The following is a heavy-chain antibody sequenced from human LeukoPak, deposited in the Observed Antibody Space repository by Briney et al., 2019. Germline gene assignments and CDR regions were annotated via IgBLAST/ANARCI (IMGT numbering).Heavy chain of an antibody. CDR2: IWFDGGKK. CDR1: GFIFSTYG. Sequence: GGSLGLSCTASGFIFSTYGMHWVRQAPGKGLEWVAVIWFDGGKKYYGDSVKGRFTISRDNSKDTLFLQMNSLRAEDTAVYYCTREQTPFYGDYGAFDIWGQGAMVAVSS. CDR3: TREQTPFYGDYGAFDI. J-gene: IGHJ3*02. V-gene: IGHV3-33*01. D-gene: IGHD4-17*01.